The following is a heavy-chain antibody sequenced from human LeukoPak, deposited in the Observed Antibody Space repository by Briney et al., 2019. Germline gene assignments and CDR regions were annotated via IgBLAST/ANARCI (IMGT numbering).Heavy chain of an antibody. V-gene: IGHV4-4*07. Sequence: SETLSLTCTVSGVYIGSYYWSWLRQPAGKGLEWIGRIYTSENTDYNPSLKSRVTMSVDMSTSQFSLRLTSVTAADTAVYYCAREGDYGDYSKSFYYMDVWGKGATVTVSS. CDR1: GVYIGSYY. J-gene: IGHJ6*03. D-gene: IGHD4-17*01. CDR2: IYTSENT. CDR3: AREGDYGDYSKSFYYMDV.